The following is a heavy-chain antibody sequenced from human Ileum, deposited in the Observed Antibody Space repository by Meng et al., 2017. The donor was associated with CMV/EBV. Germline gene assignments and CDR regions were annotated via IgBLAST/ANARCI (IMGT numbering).Heavy chain of an antibody. CDR2: IHYSGTT. CDR1: GVSVSNYW. Sequence: GSLRLSCTVSGVSVSNYWWSWIRQSPGKGLEWIGYIHYSGTTNQNPSLRSRVIMSVDTSKNQFSLKLSSVTAADTAVYYCARDSYHYGSSTYNWFDPWGQGTLGTV. J-gene: IGHJ5*02. CDR3: ARDSYHYGSSTYNWFDP. V-gene: IGHV4-59*02. D-gene: IGHD3-10*01.